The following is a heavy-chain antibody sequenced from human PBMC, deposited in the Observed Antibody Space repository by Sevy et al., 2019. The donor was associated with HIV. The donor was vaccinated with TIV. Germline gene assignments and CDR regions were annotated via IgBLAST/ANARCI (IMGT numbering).Heavy chain of an antibody. V-gene: IGHV3-23*01. Sequence: GGSLRLSCAASGFTFSSYAMSWVRQAPGKGLEWVSAISGSGGSTYYADSVKGRFTISRDNAKNSLSLQMNGLRVEDTGVYYCARVPDSGGRGRADYWGQGTRVTVSS. CDR3: ARVPDSGGRGRADY. J-gene: IGHJ4*02. D-gene: IGHD1-26*01. CDR2: ISGSGGST. CDR1: GFTFSSYA.